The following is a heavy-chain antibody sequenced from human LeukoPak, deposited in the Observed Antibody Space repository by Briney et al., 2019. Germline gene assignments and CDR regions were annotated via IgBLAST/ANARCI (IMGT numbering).Heavy chain of an antibody. CDR1: GYTFTGYY. Sequence: ASVKVSCKASGYTFTGYYMHWVRQAPGQGLEWMGWINPNSGGTNYAQKFQGRVTMTRDTSISTAYMELSRLRSDDTAVYCCASASVPQEYYYYYMDVRGKGTTVTVSS. V-gene: IGHV1-2*02. J-gene: IGHJ6*03. CDR3: ASASVPQEYYYYYMDV. CDR2: INPNSGGT.